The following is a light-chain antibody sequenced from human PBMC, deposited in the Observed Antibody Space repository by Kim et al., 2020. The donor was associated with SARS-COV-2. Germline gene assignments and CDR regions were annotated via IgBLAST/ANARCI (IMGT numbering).Light chain of an antibody. V-gene: IGKV3-11*01. Sequence: EIVLTQSPATLSLSPGARATLSCRASQSVSTYLAWYQQKPGQAPRLLIYDASNRATGIPARFSGSGSGTDFNLTISSLEPEDFAVYYCQQRSNWPPLTFGGGTKVDIK. CDR3: QQRSNWPPLT. CDR1: QSVSTY. J-gene: IGKJ4*01. CDR2: DAS.